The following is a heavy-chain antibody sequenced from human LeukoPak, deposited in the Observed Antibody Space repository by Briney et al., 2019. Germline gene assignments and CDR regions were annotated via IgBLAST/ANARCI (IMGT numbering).Heavy chain of an antibody. Sequence: SETLSLTCSVSGGSITGYYWSWIRQPAGKGLEWIGRIYPNGGTNYNPSLKSRATMSVDTSKNQFSLKLTSVTAADTAVYYCARVGHNWFDPWGQGTLVTVSS. D-gene: IGHD1-26*01. CDR2: IYPNGGT. J-gene: IGHJ5*02. CDR1: GGSITGYY. CDR3: ARVGHNWFDP. V-gene: IGHV4-4*07.